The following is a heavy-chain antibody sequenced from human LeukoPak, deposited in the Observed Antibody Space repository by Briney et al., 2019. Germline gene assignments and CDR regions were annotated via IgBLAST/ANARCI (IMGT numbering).Heavy chain of an antibody. CDR3: ASSSWNYYYYYMDV. J-gene: IGHJ6*03. CDR1: GYSISSGYY. D-gene: IGHD2-2*01. CDR2: IYYSGST. Sequence: PSETLSLTCTVSGYSISSGYYWSWIRQPPGKGLEWIGYIYYSGSTNYNPSLKSRVTISVDTSKNQFSLKLSSVTAADTAVYYCASSSWNYYYYYMDVWGKGTTVTVSS. V-gene: IGHV4-61*01.